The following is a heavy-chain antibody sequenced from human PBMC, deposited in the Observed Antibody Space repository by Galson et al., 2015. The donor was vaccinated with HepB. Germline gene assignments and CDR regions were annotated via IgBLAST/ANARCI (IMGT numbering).Heavy chain of an antibody. CDR1: GFTFSSYS. V-gene: IGHV3-48*01. J-gene: IGHJ2*01. Sequence: SLRLSCAASGFTFSSYSMNWVRQAPGKGLEWVSYISSSSSTIYYADSVKGRFTISRDNAKNSLYLQMNSLRAEDTAVYYCASSGDYGDYRWYFDLWGRGTLVTVSS. D-gene: IGHD4-17*01. CDR2: ISSSSSTI. CDR3: ASSGDYGDYRWYFDL.